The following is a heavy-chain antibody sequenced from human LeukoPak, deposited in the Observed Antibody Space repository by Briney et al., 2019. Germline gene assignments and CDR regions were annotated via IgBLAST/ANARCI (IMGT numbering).Heavy chain of an antibody. V-gene: IGHV4-34*01. Sequence: PSETLSLTCAVYGGSFSGYYWSWIRHPPGKGLEWIGEINHSGSTNYNPSLKSRVTISVDTSKNQFSLKLSSVTAADTAVYYCARGVPAAIFRYNWFDPWGQGTLVTVSS. J-gene: IGHJ5*02. CDR2: INHSGST. D-gene: IGHD2-2*01. CDR3: ARGVPAAIFRYNWFDP. CDR1: GGSFSGYY.